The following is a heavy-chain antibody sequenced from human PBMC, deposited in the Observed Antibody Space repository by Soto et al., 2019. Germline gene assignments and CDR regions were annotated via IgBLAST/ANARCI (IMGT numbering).Heavy chain of an antibody. CDR1: GGSISSGGYY. D-gene: IGHD2-2*01. V-gene: IGHV4-31*03. J-gene: IGHJ4*02. CDR3: AREGLGYCSSTSCYFDY. CDR2: IYYSGST. Sequence: SETLSLTCTVSGGSISSGGYYWSWIRQHPGKGLEWIGYIYYSGSTYYNPSLKSRVTISVDTSKNQFSLKLSSVTAADTAVYYCAREGLGYCSSTSCYFDYWGQGTLVTVSS.